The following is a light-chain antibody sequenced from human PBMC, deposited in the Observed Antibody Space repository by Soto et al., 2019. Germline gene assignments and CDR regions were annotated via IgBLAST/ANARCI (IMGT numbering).Light chain of an antibody. J-gene: IGKJ5*01. Sequence: EIVLAQSPATLSLSPGEAAALSCRASQYVGTRLAWYQHKPGQAPRLLIYYTSNRATGIPARFSGSGSGTDFTLTISSLEPEDFAVYYCQQRSNWITFGQGTRLEI. CDR1: QYVGTR. CDR3: QQRSNWIT. V-gene: IGKV3-11*01. CDR2: YTS.